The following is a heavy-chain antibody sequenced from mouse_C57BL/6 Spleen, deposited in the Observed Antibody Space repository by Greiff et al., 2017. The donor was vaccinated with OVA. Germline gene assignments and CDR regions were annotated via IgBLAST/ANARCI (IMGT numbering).Heavy chain of an antibody. J-gene: IGHJ4*01. CDR3: AIVYYYAMDY. D-gene: IGHD2-10*02. V-gene: IGHV1-52*01. CDR2: IDPSDSET. Sequence: QVQLQQSGAELVRPGSSVKLSCKASGYTFTSYWMHWVKQRPIQGLEWIGNIDPSDSETHYNQKFKEKATLTVDKSSSTAYMQLISLTSEDSAVYYCAIVYYYAMDYWGQGTSVTVSS. CDR1: GYTFTSYW.